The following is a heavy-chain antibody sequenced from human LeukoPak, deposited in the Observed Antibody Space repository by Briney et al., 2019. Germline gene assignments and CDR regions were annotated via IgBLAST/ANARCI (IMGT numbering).Heavy chain of an antibody. J-gene: IGHJ5*02. CDR3: ARATPRAAAGGYDH. D-gene: IGHD6-13*01. Sequence: GASVKVSCKASGYTFTSYGITWVRQAPGQGPQWMGWISANNGDTNYAQNVQGRITLTTHASTTTAYMELRSLRSDDTAVYYCARATPRAAAGGYDHWGQGTRVTVSS. CDR2: ISANNGDT. CDR1: GYTFTSYG. V-gene: IGHV1-18*01.